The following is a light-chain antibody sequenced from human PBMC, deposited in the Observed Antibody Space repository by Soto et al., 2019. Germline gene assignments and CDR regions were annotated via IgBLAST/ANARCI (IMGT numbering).Light chain of an antibody. J-gene: IGKJ5*01. CDR2: GAA. CDR3: QQDHDWPLIT. V-gene: IGKV3-15*01. CDR1: QGVSSY. Sequence: EIVMTQSPATLSLSPGERATLSCRASQGVSSYLAWYQQKPGQAPRLLIYGAATRATDIPARFSGSGSGTEFTLTITSLQSEEVAVYYCQQDHDWPLITFGPGTRREIE.